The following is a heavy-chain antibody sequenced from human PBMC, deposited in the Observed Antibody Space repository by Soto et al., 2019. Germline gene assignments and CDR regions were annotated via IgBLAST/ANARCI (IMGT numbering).Heavy chain of an antibody. V-gene: IGHV4-39*01. Sequence: SETLSLTCTVSGSSISRSNYYWGWIRQSPGKGLEGVGRINYSGNTYYNPSLTGRVTISVDTSQSQFSMKLASMTAADTAVYFCVRLPGYCSGTSCYGYYVMDVWGQGTTVTVSS. CDR2: INYSGNT. CDR1: GSSISRSNYY. D-gene: IGHD2-2*01. CDR3: VRLPGYCSGTSCYGYYVMDV. J-gene: IGHJ6*02.